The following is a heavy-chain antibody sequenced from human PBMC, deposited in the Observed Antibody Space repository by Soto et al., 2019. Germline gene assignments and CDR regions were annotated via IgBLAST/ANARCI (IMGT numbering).Heavy chain of an antibody. J-gene: IGHJ6*02. CDR3: ARHGFGSLHGLVDV. CDR1: GGSISNYY. CDR2: IKYNDDS. V-gene: IGHV4-59*08. Sequence: QVQFQESGPGLVKPSETLSLTCTVYGGSISNYYCSWFRQPPGKGLAWIGYIKYNDDSAYNFSLKRRVTMSMDTSKTQFPLMLESVTATDTAVYYCARHGFGSLHGLVDVWGQGTTVMVAS. D-gene: IGHD3-10*01.